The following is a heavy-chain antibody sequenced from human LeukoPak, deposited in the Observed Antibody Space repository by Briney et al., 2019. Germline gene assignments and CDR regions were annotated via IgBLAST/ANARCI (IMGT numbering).Heavy chain of an antibody. V-gene: IGHV4-61*02. CDR2: IDTNENT. D-gene: IGHD3-22*01. Sequence: SETLSLTCTVSGVSISSGSFYWSWTRQPAGKGLEWIGRIDTNENTYYTPSLKSRGSMSVDTSKNQFSLQPSSVAAADTAVYYCVRDDYDSSTYYGAFWLYPWGQGILVTVAS. CDR1: GVSISSGSFY. CDR3: VRDDYDSSTYYGAFWLYP. J-gene: IGHJ5*02.